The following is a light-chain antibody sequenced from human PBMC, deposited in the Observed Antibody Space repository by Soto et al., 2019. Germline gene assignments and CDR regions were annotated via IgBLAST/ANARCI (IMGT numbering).Light chain of an antibody. V-gene: IGKV3-11*01. CDR1: QSVSSY. CDR2: DAS. J-gene: IGKJ5*01. CDR3: QQRSNWPTIT. Sequence: EIVLRPPPGTLSLTPGDRVTLSCRASQSVSSYLAWYQQKPCQAHRLLIYDASNRAAGIPARFSGSGSGTDFTPTISSLEPEDFAVYYCQQRSNWPTITVGQGTQRENK.